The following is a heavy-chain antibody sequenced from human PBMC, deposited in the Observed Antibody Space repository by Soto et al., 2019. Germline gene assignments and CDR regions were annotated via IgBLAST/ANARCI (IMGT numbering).Heavy chain of an antibody. Sequence: KSSETLSLTCAVSGYSISIGYYWVGLRQPPGKGLEWIGSIYHGGSTYYNPSLNSRVTLSIDMTNNHVSLILNSVTAADTAVYYCGRAGQWVPYYYDSRPYTAESGLDPWGHGKLVTVSS. D-gene: IGHD3-22*01. CDR1: GYSISIGYY. J-gene: IGHJ5*02. V-gene: IGHV4-38-2*01. CDR2: IYHGGST. CDR3: GRAGQWVPYYYDSRPYTAESGLDP.